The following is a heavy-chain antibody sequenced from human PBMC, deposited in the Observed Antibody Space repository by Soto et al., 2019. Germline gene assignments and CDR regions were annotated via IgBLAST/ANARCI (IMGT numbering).Heavy chain of an antibody. CDR1: GFTFGSYG. CDR3: SGGDWGGDY. CDR2: ISSSSSTI. J-gene: IGHJ4*02. V-gene: IGHV3-48*02. Sequence: EVQLVESGGGLVQPGGSLRLSCAASGFTFGSYGMNWVRQAPGKGLEWVSYISSSSSTIYYADCVKGRFTIARENAKSSLYLQRDSLREGETAEYFCSGGDWGGDYWGQGTLVTVSS. D-gene: IGHD7-27*01.